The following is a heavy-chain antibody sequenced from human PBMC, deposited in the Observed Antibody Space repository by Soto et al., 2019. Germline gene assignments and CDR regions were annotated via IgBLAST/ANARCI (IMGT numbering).Heavy chain of an antibody. D-gene: IGHD2-21*01. V-gene: IGHV1-18*04. Sequence: QVVLAQSGGEVKKPGASVKVSCKASGYTFSGYSITWVRQAPGQGLEWMGRISGYNGNTNYARTLRGRLTLTTDTSTSTAYMELRSLTSDDTAVYYCARDVFCGGAPACPDMDVWGQGTTVTVSS. J-gene: IGHJ6*02. CDR3: ARDVFCGGAPACPDMDV. CDR1: GYTFSGYS. CDR2: ISGYNGNT.